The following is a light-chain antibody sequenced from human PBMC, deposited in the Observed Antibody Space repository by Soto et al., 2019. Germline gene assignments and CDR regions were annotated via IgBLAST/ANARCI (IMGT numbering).Light chain of an antibody. CDR1: QSVSSN. Sequence: EIVLTQSPATLSLSPGERATLSCRASQSVSSNLAWYQQKPGQAPRLLIYDAFSRAPGIPARFSGGGSGTDFTLTISSLEPEDFGVYYCQQRHNWPITFGQGTRLEIK. CDR3: QQRHNWPIT. J-gene: IGKJ5*01. CDR2: DAF. V-gene: IGKV3-11*01.